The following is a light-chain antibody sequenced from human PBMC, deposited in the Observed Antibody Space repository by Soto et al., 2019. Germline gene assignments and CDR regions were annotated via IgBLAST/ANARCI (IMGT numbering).Light chain of an antibody. CDR3: QKYHSVLLT. Sequence: DIPMTQSPSSLSASVGDRVTIACRAGQDITNYLAWYQQKPGERPKLLIYAASTLQLGVSSRCSGSGSGTDFTLPISSLQPEDVSTNYYQKYHSVLLTFGGGTKVAIK. CDR2: AAS. V-gene: IGKV1-27*01. CDR1: QDITNY. J-gene: IGKJ4*01.